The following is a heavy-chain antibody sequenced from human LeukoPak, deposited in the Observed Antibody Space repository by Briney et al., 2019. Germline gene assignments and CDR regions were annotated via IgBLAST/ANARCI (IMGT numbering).Heavy chain of an antibody. D-gene: IGHD5-24*01. CDR2: ISGSGVST. V-gene: IGHV3-23*01. CDR1: GFTFSSYA. Sequence: GGSLRLSCAASGFTFSSYAMSWVRQPPGKGLEWVSAISGSGVSTYYADSVKGRFTISRDNSKNTSYLQMNSLRADDAAVYYCVFPGSYNDNYRYYYYNMDVWGQGTTVTVSS. J-gene: IGHJ6*02. CDR3: VFPGSYNDNYRYYYYNMDV.